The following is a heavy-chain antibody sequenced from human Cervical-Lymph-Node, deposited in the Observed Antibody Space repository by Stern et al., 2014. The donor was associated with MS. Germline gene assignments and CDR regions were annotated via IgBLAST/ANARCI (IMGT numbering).Heavy chain of an antibody. Sequence: QVQLQESGPGLVKPSETLSLTCTVSGGSISSYYWSWIRQPPGKGLEWIGYIYYSGSTNYNPSLKSRGTISVATSQHQFPLNLSSGTAADTAVYYCARDDTGYFDYWGQGTLVTVSS. CDR2: IYYSGST. J-gene: IGHJ4*02. CDR1: GGSISSYY. V-gene: IGHV4-59*01. CDR3: ARDDTGYFDY.